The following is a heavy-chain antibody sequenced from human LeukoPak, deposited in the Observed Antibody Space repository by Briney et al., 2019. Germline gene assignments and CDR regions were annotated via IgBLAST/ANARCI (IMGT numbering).Heavy chain of an antibody. Sequence: GGSLRLSCAASGFTFSSYAMSWVRQAPGKGLEWVSAISGSGGSTYYADSVKGRFTISRDNSKNTLYLQMNSLRAEDTAVYYCARAYYYDSSGYYYRGCDIWGQGTMVTVSS. V-gene: IGHV3-23*01. J-gene: IGHJ3*02. CDR2: ISGSGGST. D-gene: IGHD3-22*01. CDR3: ARAYYYDSSGYYYRGCDI. CDR1: GFTFSSYA.